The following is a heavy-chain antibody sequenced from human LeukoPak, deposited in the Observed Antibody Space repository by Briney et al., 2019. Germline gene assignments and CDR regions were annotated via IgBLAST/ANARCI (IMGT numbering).Heavy chain of an antibody. V-gene: IGHV1-8*01. CDR2: MNPNSGNT. CDR3: ARSRGINYGDYLDY. CDR1: GYTFTSYG. Sequence: ASVKVSCKASGYTFTSYGINWVRQATGQGLEWMGWMNPNSGNTGYAQKFQGRVTMTRNTSISTAYMELSSLRSEDTAVYYCARSRGINYGDYLDYWAREPWSPSPQ. D-gene: IGHD4-17*01. J-gene: IGHJ4*02.